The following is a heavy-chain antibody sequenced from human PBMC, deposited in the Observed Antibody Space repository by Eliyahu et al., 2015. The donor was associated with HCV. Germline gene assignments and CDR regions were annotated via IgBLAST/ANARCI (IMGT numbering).Heavy chain of an antibody. CDR1: GFXFXNXA. V-gene: IGHV3-23*01. J-gene: IGHJ4*02. CDR3: ATSGQLDY. Sequence: EVQLLESGXGLVQPGGSLRLSXXASGFXFXNXAMSWVRQAPGKGPQWVSTISASGGSTYYADSVKGRFIISRDSSKNTLHLQMNSLTVEDTAVYYCATSGQLDYWGQGTLVTVSS. D-gene: IGHD3-10*01. CDR2: ISASGGST.